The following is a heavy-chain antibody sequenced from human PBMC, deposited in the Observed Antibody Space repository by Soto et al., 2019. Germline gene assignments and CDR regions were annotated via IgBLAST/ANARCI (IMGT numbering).Heavy chain of an antibody. J-gene: IGHJ1*01. Sequence: QVHLEQWGAGLLKPSETLSLSCGVSGGSFSENYWTWFRQPPGKGLEWIGEISPSVTTKYVPSLKSRVTISKDTSKNQFSLKVTSVTAADTAVYFCATSFWFGTQPEIWGQGTLVTVSS. CDR3: ATSFWFGTQPEI. CDR1: GGSFSENY. CDR2: ISPSVTT. D-gene: IGHD3-10*01. V-gene: IGHV4-34*01.